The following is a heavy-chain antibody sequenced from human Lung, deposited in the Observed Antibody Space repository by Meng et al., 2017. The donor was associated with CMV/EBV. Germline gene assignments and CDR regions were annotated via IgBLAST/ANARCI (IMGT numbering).Heavy chain of an antibody. D-gene: IGHD6-6*01. V-gene: IGHV4-39*07. CDR2: IYYSGST. CDR1: GDSISSSSYY. J-gene: IGHJ4*02. Sequence: LXCTVSGDSISSSSYYWGWIRQPPGKGLEWIGSIYYSGSTNYNPSLKSRVTISIDTSKNQFSLKLSSVTAADTAVYYCATDQQYSSSIYWGQGTXVTVSS. CDR3: ATDQQYSSSIY.